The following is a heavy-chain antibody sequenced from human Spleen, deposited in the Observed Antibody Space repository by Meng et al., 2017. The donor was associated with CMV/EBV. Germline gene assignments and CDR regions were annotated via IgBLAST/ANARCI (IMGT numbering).Heavy chain of an antibody. CDR3: ARIRPRTATWSTLNHFYSGMDV. CDR1: GYTFTGYF. J-gene: IGHJ6*02. D-gene: IGHD4-11*01. Sequence: ASVKVSCKTSGYTFTGYFMHWVRQAPGQGLEWMGWINPNSGATNYAQKFQGRVTMTRDTSISTAYMDLSRLRSDDTAVFYCARIRPRTATWSTLNHFYSGMDVWGQGTTVTVSS. CDR2: INPNSGAT. V-gene: IGHV1-2*02.